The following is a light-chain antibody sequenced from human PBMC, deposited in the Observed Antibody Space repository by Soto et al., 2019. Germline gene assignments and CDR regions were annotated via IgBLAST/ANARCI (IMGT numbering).Light chain of an antibody. CDR3: QQYGESSWT. CDR2: GAS. CDR1: QSVSSNH. Sequence: VLTQSPVALSLSSGERATLSCRASQSVSSNHLAWYQQKPGQAPRLLISGASSRATGIPDRFSGSGSGTDFTLTISRVEPEDFAVYYCQQYGESSWTFGRGSKVEIK. J-gene: IGKJ1*01. V-gene: IGKV3-20*01.